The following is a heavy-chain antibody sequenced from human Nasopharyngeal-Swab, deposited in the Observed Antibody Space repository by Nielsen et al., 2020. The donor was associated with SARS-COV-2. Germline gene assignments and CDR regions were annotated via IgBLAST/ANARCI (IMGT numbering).Heavy chain of an antibody. CDR2: IDTRGTHS. V-gene: IGHV3-11*06. Sequence: GESLKISCAASGFTFSDHYMSWIRQAPGKGLEWVSYIDTRGTHSNYADSAKGRFTISRDNAKNLLYLQMSSMRDEDTAVYYCAREFEATGATYLDSWGLGTLVTVSS. J-gene: IGHJ4*02. D-gene: IGHD1-26*01. CDR3: AREFEATGATYLDS. CDR1: GFTFSDHY.